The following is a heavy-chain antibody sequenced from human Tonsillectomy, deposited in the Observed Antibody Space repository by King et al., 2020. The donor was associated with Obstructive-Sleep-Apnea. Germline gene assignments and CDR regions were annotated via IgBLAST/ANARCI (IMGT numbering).Heavy chain of an antibody. Sequence: VQLVESGGGLVQPGGSLRLSCTTSGFTFSRYWMSWVRQAPGKGLEWVANIKQDGSEKYYVDSVKGRFTISRDNAKNSVYLQMNSLRGEDTAVYYCVGTGGYWFFDLWGRGTRVTISS. CDR1: GFTFSRYW. D-gene: IGHD1-26*01. CDR2: IKQDGSEK. J-gene: IGHJ2*01. V-gene: IGHV3-7*01. CDR3: VGTGGYWFFDL.